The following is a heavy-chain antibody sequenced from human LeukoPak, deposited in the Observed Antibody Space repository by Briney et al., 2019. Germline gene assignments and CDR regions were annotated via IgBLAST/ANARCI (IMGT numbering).Heavy chain of an antibody. J-gene: IGHJ4*02. Sequence: ASVKVSCKTSGYTFTSYGIGWVRQAPGQGLEWMAWISPYNGNTNYAQKLQGRVTVTTDTSTTKVYMELRSLRSDDTAMYYCTRDRSASGSQNYWGQGTLVTVSS. CDR1: GYTFTSYG. D-gene: IGHD1-26*01. CDR3: TRDRSASGSQNY. V-gene: IGHV1-18*01. CDR2: ISPYNGNT.